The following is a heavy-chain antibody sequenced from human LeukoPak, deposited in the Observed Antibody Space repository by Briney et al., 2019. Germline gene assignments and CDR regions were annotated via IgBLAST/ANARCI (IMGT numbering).Heavy chain of an antibody. CDR1: GFTFSSYG. V-gene: IGHV3-33*03. CDR3: AKEGSNWDVDY. D-gene: IGHD1-1*01. Sequence: PGRSLRLSCAASGFTFSSYGMHWVRQAPGKGLEWVAVIWYDGRNKNYADSVKGRFTISRDTSKNTLYLQMNSLRVEDSAVYYCAKEGSNWDVDYWGQGTLVTVSS. CDR2: IWYDGRNK. J-gene: IGHJ4*02.